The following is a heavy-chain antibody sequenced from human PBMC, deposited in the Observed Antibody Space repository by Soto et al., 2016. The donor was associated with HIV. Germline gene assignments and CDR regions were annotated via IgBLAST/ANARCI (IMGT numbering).Heavy chain of an antibody. Sequence: EVQLVESGGGLVKPGGSLRLSCAASGFTFRSYSLHWVRQAPGRGLEWVSSISTSGTHSFYTDSVKGRFAISRDDATKSLYLQMNSLRGEDTGVYYCASSPDPEMVVAASGWGREPWSPSPQ. CDR2: ISTSGTHS. V-gene: IGHV3-21*01. CDR1: GFTFRSYS. D-gene: IGHD2-15*01. J-gene: IGHJ4*02. CDR3: ASSPDPEMVVAASG.